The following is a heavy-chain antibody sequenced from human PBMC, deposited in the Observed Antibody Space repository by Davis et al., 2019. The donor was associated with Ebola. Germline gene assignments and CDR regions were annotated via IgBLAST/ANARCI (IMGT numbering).Heavy chain of an antibody. J-gene: IGHJ4*02. CDR2: ISGSGGST. CDR3: ARVGGYYYDSSGYTIYYFDY. D-gene: IGHD3-22*01. Sequence: GESLKISCAASGFTFSSYAMSWVRQAPGKGLEWVSAISGSGGSTYYADSVKGRFTISRDNAKNSLYLQMNSLRAEDTAVYYCARVGGYYYDSSGYTIYYFDYWGQGTLVTVSS. CDR1: GFTFSSYA. V-gene: IGHV3-23*01.